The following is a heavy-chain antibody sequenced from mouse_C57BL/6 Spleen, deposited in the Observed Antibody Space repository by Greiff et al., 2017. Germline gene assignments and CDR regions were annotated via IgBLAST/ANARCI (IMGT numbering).Heavy chain of an antibody. CDR3: ARSGGSSHFDY. D-gene: IGHD1-1*01. Sequence: LQQSGASVKISCKASGYAFSSYWMNWVKQRPGKGLEWIGQIYPGDGDTNYNGKFKGKATLTADKSTSTAYMQLSSLTSEYSAVYFCARSGGSSHFDYWGQGTTLTVSS. J-gene: IGHJ2*01. CDR2: IYPGDGDT. CDR1: GYAFSSYW. V-gene: IGHV1-80*01.